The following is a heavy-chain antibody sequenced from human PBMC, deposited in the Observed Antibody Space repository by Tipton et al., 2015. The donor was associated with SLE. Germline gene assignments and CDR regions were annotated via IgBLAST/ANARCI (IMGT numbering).Heavy chain of an antibody. CDR2: INPNTGGT. CDR1: GYTFTAHY. J-gene: IGHJ4*02. V-gene: IGHV1-2*06. CDR3: AREEASCGGDCYPDY. D-gene: IGHD2-21*01. Sequence: QVQLVQSGPEVKKPGASVTVSCKASGYTFTAHYVHWARQAPGQGLEWMGRINPNTGGTNFAQKFQGRVTVSSDTSINTVYMEVSSLTSDDTALYYCAREEASCGGDCYPDYWGQGTLVTVSS.